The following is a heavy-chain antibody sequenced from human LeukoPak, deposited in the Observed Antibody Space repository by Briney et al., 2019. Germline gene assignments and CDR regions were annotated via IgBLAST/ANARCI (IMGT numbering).Heavy chain of an antibody. Sequence: SETLSLTCTVSGDSISRYYWSWIRQPPGKGLEWIGEINHSGSTNYNPFLKSRVTISVDTSKNQFSLKLSSVTAADTAVYYCARVGRNYYPTGLYYFDYWGQGTLVTVSS. CDR2: INHSGST. J-gene: IGHJ4*02. D-gene: IGHD4-11*01. V-gene: IGHV4-34*01. CDR1: GDSISRYY. CDR3: ARVGRNYYPTGLYYFDY.